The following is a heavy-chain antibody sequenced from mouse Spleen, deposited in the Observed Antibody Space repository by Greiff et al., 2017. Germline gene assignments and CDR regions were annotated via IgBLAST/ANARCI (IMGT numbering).Heavy chain of an antibody. J-gene: IGHJ3*01. V-gene: IGHV5-9-1*01. CDR2: ISSGGSYT. CDR1: GFTFSSYA. CDR3: ARLKYGNCFAY. D-gene: IGHD2-10*02. Sequence: DVKLVESGGGLVKPGGSLKLSCAASGFTFSSYAMSWVRQTPEKRLEWVATISSGGSYTYYPDSVKGRFTISRDNAKNTLYLQMSSLRSEDTAMYYCARLKYGNCFAYWGQGTLVTVSA.